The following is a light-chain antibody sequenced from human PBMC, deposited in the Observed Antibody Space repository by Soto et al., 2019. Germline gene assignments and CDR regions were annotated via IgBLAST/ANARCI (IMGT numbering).Light chain of an antibody. J-gene: IGKJ2*01. Sequence: DIQMTQSPSSLSASVGDRVTITCRASQTISSRLAWYQQKPGQAPKLLIYKATYLQTGVASRFSGSGSGTEFSLTISSLQPDDFATYFCQQLYTYPHTFGLGTQLQI. CDR3: QQLYTYPHT. CDR2: KAT. CDR1: QTISSR. V-gene: IGKV1-5*03.